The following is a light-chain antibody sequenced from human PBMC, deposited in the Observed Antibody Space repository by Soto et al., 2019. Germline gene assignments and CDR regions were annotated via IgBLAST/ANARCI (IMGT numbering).Light chain of an antibody. CDR3: SSYTRSSTVV. CDR2: DVT. V-gene: IGLV2-14*01. J-gene: IGLJ2*01. Sequence: QSALTQPASVSGSPGQSITISCTGTSSDIGTYNYVSWYQQHPGRAPKLMIYDVTNRPSGISNRFSASTSGNTASLTISDLQAEDDADYYCSSYTRSSTVVFGGGTKLTVL. CDR1: SSDIGTYNY.